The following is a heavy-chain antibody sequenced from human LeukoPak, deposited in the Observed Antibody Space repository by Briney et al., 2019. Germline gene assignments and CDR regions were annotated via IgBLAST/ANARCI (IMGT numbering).Heavy chain of an antibody. D-gene: IGHD5-24*01. Sequence: GGSLRLSCAASEFTFSSYAMHWVRQAPGEGLEWVAVISYDGINKYYADSVKGRFTISRDNSKNTLYLQMDSLRAEDTAVYYCARSVWVATIYYYYGMDVWGQGTTVTVSS. CDR1: EFTFSSYA. J-gene: IGHJ6*02. V-gene: IGHV3-30*04. CDR2: ISYDGINK. CDR3: ARSVWVATIYYYYGMDV.